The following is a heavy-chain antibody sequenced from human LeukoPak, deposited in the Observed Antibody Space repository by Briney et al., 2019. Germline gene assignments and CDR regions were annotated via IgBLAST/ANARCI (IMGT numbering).Heavy chain of an antibody. CDR3: ARAVGPPLGESLSY. V-gene: IGHV1-2*02. J-gene: IGHJ4*01. CDR2: INPNTGGT. D-gene: IGHD3-10*01. Sequence: ASVKVSCKASGYTFTGYYMHWVRQAPGQGLEWMGWINPNTGGTNYAQKFQDRVTMTRDTSISTAYMELSWLKSDDTAVYYCARAVGPPLGESLSYWGHGTLVTVSS. CDR1: GYTFTGYY.